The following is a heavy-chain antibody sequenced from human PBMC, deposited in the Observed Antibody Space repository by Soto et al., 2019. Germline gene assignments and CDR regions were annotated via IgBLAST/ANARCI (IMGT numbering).Heavy chain of an antibody. CDR1: GFSFSTYG. J-gene: IGHJ4*02. V-gene: IGHV3-23*01. Sequence: EMQLLESGGGLVQPGGSLRLSCAVSGFSFSTYGVTWVRQAPGKGLEWVCGVSGGSGVTHYADSVKGRFTITGDNSKNTLYLQMNSLRVEDTAVYYCARRTHCGGDCWYLDYWGQGALVTVSS. CDR2: VSGGSGVT. D-gene: IGHD2-21*02. CDR3: ARRTHCGGDCWYLDY.